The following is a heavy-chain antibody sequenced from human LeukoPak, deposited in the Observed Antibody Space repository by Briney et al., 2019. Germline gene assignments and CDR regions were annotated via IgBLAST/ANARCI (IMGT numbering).Heavy chain of an antibody. V-gene: IGHV4-34*01. CDR2: INHSGST. D-gene: IGHD6-19*01. Sequence: SETLSLTCAVYGGSFSGYYWSWIRQPPGKGLEWIGEINHSGSTNYNPSLNSRVTISVDTSKNQFSLKLSSVTAADTAVYYCARSPLRGIAVAGTFDYWGQGTLVTVSS. J-gene: IGHJ4*02. CDR1: GGSFSGYY. CDR3: ARSPLRGIAVAGTFDY.